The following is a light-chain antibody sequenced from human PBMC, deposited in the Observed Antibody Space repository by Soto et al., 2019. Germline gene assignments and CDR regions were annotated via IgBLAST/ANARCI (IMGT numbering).Light chain of an antibody. CDR2: DNN. V-gene: IGLV1-51*01. J-gene: IGLJ1*01. CDR3: GTWDSSLSAGV. Sequence: QSVLTQPPSVSAAPGQKVTISCSGSSSNIGNNYVSWYQQLPGTAPKLLIYDNNKRPSGIPDRFSGSKSGTSATLGITGLQTGDEADYYCGTWDSSLSAGVFGTGTNHRP. CDR1: SSNIGNNY.